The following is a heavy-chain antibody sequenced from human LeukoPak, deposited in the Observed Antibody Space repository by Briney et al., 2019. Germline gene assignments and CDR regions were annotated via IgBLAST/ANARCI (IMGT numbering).Heavy chain of an antibody. V-gene: IGHV4-38-2*02. CDR3: ARHMTPDY. D-gene: IGHD2-15*01. J-gene: IGHJ4*02. CDR2: IYHSGST. Sequence: PSETLSLTCTVSGYSISSGYYWGWIRQPPGKGLEWIGSIYHSGSTYYNPSLKSRVTISVDTSKNQFSLKLSSVTAADTAVYYCARHMTPDYWGQGTLVTVSS. CDR1: GYSISSGYY.